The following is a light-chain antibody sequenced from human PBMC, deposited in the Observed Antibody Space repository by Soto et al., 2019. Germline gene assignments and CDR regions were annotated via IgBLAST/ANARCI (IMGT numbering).Light chain of an antibody. CDR1: QSVSRY. Sequence: EIVLTQSPATLSLSPGGRATLSCRASQSVSRYLAWYQQKPGQAPRLLIYDASSRAIGIPARFSGSGSGTDFTLTISSLEPEDFAVYYCQQRSNWPPGYTFGQGTKLEIK. J-gene: IGKJ2*01. V-gene: IGKV3-11*01. CDR3: QQRSNWPPGYT. CDR2: DAS.